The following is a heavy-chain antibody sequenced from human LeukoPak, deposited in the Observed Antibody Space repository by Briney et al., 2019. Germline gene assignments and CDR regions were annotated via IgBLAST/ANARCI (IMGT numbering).Heavy chain of an antibody. V-gene: IGHV4-59*01. J-gene: IGHJ3*02. Sequence: SETLSLTCTVSGGSINGYHWSWIRQPPGKGLEWIGYVSHGGNTNYNPSLKSRVTISIDRSKNQFSLKLSSVTAADTAVYYCATNAAAAPDDTFDIWGQGTLVTVSS. CDR3: ATNAAAAPDDTFDI. D-gene: IGHD6-13*01. CDR2: VSHGGNT. CDR1: GGSINGYH.